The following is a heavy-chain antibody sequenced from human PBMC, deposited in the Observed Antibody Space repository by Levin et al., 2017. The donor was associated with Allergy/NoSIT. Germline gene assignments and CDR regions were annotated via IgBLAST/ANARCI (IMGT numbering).Heavy chain of an antibody. D-gene: IGHD2-15*01. Sequence: LRLSCTVSGGSISSGGYYWSWIRQHPGKGLEWIGYIYYSGSTYYNPSLKSRVTISVDTSKNQFSLKLSSVTAADTAVYYCARGGQTLGYCSGGSCYPIAEYFQHWGQGTLVTVSS. CDR1: GGSISSGGYY. CDR3: ARGGQTLGYCSGGSCYPIAEYFQH. CDR2: IYYSGST. J-gene: IGHJ1*01. V-gene: IGHV4-31*03.